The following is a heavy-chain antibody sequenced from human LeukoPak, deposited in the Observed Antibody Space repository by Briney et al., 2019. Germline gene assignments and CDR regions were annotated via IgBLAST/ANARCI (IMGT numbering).Heavy chain of an antibody. D-gene: IGHD2-15*01. Sequence: ASVKVSCKASGYTFTGYYMHWVRQAPGQGLEWMGWINPNSGGTYYAQKFQGRVTMTRDTSISTAYMELSRLRSDDTAVYYCARAHCSDGSCYSDYYMDVWGKGTTATVSS. CDR3: ARAHCSDGSCYSDYYMDV. V-gene: IGHV1-2*02. CDR1: GYTFTGYY. J-gene: IGHJ6*03. CDR2: INPNSGGT.